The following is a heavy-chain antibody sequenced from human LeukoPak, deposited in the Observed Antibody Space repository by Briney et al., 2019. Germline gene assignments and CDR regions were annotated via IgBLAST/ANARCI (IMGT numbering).Heavy chain of an antibody. J-gene: IGHJ6*02. Sequence: PGGSLRLSCAASGFTFSSYAMHWVRQAPGKGLEWVAVISYDGSNKYYADSVKGRFTISRDNSKNTLYLQMNSLRAEDTAVYYCAVAQANHYYYYGMDVWGQGTTVTVSS. CDR3: AVAQANHYYYYGMDV. CDR2: ISYDGSNK. CDR1: GFTFSSYA. D-gene: IGHD5-12*01. V-gene: IGHV3-30-3*01.